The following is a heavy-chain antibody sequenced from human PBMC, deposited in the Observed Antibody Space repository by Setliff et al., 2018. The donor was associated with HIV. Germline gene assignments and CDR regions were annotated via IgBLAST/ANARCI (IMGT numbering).Heavy chain of an antibody. D-gene: IGHD1-20*01. CDR1: GYSVTSYW. V-gene: IGHV5-51*01. CDR3: ASSITVAGGRSFYYYAMDV. CDR2: INPGDSDI. J-gene: IGHJ6*02. Sequence: PGESLKISCKASGYSVTSYWIGWVRQMPGKGLEWTGIINPGDSDIRYSPSFRGQVTISVDKSINTAYLQWSSLKASDTAMYYCASSITVAGGRSFYYYAMDVWGQGTTVTVSS.